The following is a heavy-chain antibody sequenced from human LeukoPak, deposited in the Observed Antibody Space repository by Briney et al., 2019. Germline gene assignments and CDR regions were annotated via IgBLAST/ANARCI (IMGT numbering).Heavy chain of an antibody. CDR3: ARMTYDPHGVDV. V-gene: IGHV4-59*08. CDR1: SGSISSYY. CDR2: IYYSGST. D-gene: IGHD5-12*01. Sequence: SETLSLTCTVSSGSISSYYWSWIRRPPGKGLEWIGFIYYSGSTNYNPSLKSRVTISVDTSKNQFSLKLSSVTAADTAVYYCARMTYDPHGVDVWGKGTTVTVSS. J-gene: IGHJ6*04.